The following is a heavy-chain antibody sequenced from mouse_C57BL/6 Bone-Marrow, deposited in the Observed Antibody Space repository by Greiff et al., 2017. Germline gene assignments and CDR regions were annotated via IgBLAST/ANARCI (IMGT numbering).Heavy chain of an antibody. J-gene: IGHJ1*03. CDR1: GFNIKDDY. CDR2: IDPENGDT. V-gene: IGHV14-4*01. D-gene: IGHD1-1*01. Sequence: DVKLVESGAELVRPGASVKLSCTASGFNIKDDYMHWVKQRPEQGLEWIGWIDPENGDTESASKFQGKATITADTSSNTAYLQLSSLTSEDTAIYYCTTGLMGSSTRYFDVWGTGTTVTVSS. CDR3: TTGLMGSSTRYFDV.